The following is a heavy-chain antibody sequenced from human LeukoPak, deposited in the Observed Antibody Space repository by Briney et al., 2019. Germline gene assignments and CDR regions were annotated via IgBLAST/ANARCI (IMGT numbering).Heavy chain of an antibody. D-gene: IGHD3-22*01. J-gene: IGHJ4*02. CDR3: ARSTIVVVILQD. Sequence: GASVKVSCKTSGGTFSKYTISWVRQRPGQGLEWMGGIIPIFGTANYAQKFQGRVTITADESTSTAYMELSSLRSEDTAVYYCARSTIVVVILQDWGQGTLVTVSS. CDR2: IIPIFGTA. V-gene: IGHV1-69*13. CDR1: GGTFSKYT.